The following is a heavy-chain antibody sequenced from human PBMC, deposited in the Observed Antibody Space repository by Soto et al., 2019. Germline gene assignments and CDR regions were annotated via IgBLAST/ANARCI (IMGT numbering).Heavy chain of an antibody. V-gene: IGHV4-59*01. CDR2: IYDTGISGCTPST. Sequence: SETLSLTCTVSGGSITSSYWSWIRGPPGKGLEWIAYIYDTGISGCTPSTSYNPSLKSRVTMSVDTSKSQFSLKLTSVTAADTAVYYCARGEDAFFYYGLDVWGQGITVTVSS. CDR3: ARGEDAFFYYGLDV. CDR1: GGSITSSY. J-gene: IGHJ6*02.